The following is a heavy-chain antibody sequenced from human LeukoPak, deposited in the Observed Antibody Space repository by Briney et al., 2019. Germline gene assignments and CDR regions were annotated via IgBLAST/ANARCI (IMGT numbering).Heavy chain of an antibody. J-gene: IGHJ5*02. Sequence: GGSQRLSCAASGFTFSSYAMSWVRQAPGKELEWVSAISGSGGSTYYADSVKGRFTISRDNSKNTLYLQMNSLRAEDTAVYYCAKVRYFDWLPPIAFDPWGQGTLVTVSS. CDR2: ISGSGGST. CDR3: AKVRYFDWLPPIAFDP. D-gene: IGHD3-9*01. V-gene: IGHV3-23*01. CDR1: GFTFSSYA.